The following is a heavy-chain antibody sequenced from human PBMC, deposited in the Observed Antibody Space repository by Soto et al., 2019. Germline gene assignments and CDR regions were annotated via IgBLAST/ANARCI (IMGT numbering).Heavy chain of an antibody. V-gene: IGHV4-59*01. CDR2: VSSTGST. Sequence: SETLSLTCTVSGASITQYYWNWIRQSPGKGLEWIVSVSSTGSTVYNPSLTSRVTVSLDTSKNQFSLTLSSVTAADTAVYHCARHGVVTAPLGFFELDYWGQGTQVTVSS. J-gene: IGHJ4*02. CDR3: ARHGVVTAPLGFFELDY. D-gene: IGHD2-21*02. CDR1: GASITQYY.